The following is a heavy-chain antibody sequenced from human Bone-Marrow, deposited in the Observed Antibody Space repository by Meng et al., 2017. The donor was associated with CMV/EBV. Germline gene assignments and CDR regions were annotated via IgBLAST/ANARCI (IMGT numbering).Heavy chain of an antibody. V-gene: IGHV3-9*01. D-gene: IGHD3-3*01. Sequence: SLKISCAASGFTFDDYAMHWVRQAPGKGLEWVSGISWNSGSIGYADSVKGRFTISRDNAKNSLYLQMNSLRAEDTAVYYCARAKLRQLYGMDVWGQGTTVTVSS. CDR2: ISWNSGSI. CDR3: ARAKLRQLYGMDV. J-gene: IGHJ6*02. CDR1: GFTFDDYA.